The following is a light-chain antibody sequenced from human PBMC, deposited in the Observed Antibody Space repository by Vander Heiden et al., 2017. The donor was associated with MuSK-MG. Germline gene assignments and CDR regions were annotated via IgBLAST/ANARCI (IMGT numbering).Light chain of an antibody. Sequence: DTVLTQSPATLSLSPGESATLSCRASQDIGTFLAWYQQKPGLAPRLLIFDASNRAAGTPARFSGSGSGTDFTLAIASLEREDFAVYYCQQRPDWPPITFGGGTKV. CDR3: QQRPDWPPIT. J-gene: IGKJ4*01. CDR1: QDIGTF. CDR2: DAS. V-gene: IGKV3-11*01.